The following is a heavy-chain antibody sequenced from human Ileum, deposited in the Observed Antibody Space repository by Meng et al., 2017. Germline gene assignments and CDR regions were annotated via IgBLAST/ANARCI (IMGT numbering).Heavy chain of an antibody. CDR1: GFSFSSYA. Sequence: QVQLVESGGGVGQPGRSLSLSCAASGFSFSSYAMYWVRQAPGKGLEWVAVISYDGSNKYYADSVKGRFTISRDNSKNTLYLQMNSLRAEDTAVYYCARDTKNYYDSSGYPGPLDYWGQGTLVTVSS. J-gene: IGHJ4*02. V-gene: IGHV3-30-3*01. D-gene: IGHD3-22*01. CDR3: ARDTKNYYDSSGYPGPLDY. CDR2: ISYDGSNK.